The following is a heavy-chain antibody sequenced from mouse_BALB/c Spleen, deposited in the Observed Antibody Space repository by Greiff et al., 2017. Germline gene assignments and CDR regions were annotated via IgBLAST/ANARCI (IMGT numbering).Heavy chain of an antibody. Sequence: EVQRVESGPGLVKPSQSLSLTCTVTGYSITSDYAWNWIRQFPGNKLEWMGYISYSGSTSYNPSLKSRISITRDTSKNQFFLQLNSVTTEDTATYYCARGYGNYGMDYWGQGTSVTVSS. D-gene: IGHD2-1*01. CDR2: ISYSGST. J-gene: IGHJ4*01. CDR1: GYSITSDYA. CDR3: ARGYGNYGMDY. V-gene: IGHV3-2*02.